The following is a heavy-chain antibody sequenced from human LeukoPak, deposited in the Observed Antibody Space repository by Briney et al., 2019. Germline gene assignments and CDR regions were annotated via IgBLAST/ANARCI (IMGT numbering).Heavy chain of an antibody. V-gene: IGHV3-9*01. J-gene: IGHJ1*01. D-gene: IGHD3-10*01. CDR3: AKDIGWWFGDKGEYFQH. Sequence: GGSLRLSCAASGFTFDDYAMHWVRQAPGKGLEWVLGISWNSGSIGYADSVKGRFTISRDNAKNSLYLQMNSLRAEDTALYYCAKDIGWWFGDKGEYFQHWGQGTLVTVSS. CDR2: ISWNSGSI. CDR1: GFTFDDYA.